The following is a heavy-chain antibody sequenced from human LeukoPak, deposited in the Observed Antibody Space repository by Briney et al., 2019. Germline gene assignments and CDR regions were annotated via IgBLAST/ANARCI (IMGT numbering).Heavy chain of an antibody. D-gene: IGHD3-16*01. Sequence: GGSLRLSCAASGFTFSDYYMSWIRQAPGKGLEWVSYISSSGSTIYYADSVKGRFTISRDNAKNSLYLQMNSLRAEDTAVYYCARSLSGGSPNAFDIWGQGTMVTVSS. CDR3: ARSLSGGSPNAFDI. J-gene: IGHJ3*02. V-gene: IGHV3-11*04. CDR2: ISSSGSTI. CDR1: GFTFSDYY.